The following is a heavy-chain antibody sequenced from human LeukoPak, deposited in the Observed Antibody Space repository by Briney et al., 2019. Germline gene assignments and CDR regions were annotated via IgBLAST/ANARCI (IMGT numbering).Heavy chain of an antibody. V-gene: IGHV5-51*01. CDR2: IYPGDSDT. CDR3: ASSTAVTTHYFDF. D-gene: IGHD4-17*01. CDR1: GSTFTNNW. Sequence: GESLKISCKGSGSTFTNNWIAWVRQMPGKGLEWMGIIYPGDSDTRYSPSFQGQVTISADKSIKTAYLQWSSLKASDTAMYYCASSTAVTTHYFDFWGQGTLVTVSS. J-gene: IGHJ4*02.